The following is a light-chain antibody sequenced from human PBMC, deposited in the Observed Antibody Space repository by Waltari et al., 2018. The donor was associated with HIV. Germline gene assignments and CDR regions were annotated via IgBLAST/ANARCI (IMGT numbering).Light chain of an antibody. J-gene: IGLJ2*01. CDR2: GNS. Sequence: QSVLTQPPSVSGAPGQRVTISCTGSSSNIGAGYDVHWYQHLPGTAPKLLIYGNSNRPSVVPYRFSGAKSGTSASLAITGLQAEDEADYYCQSYDSSLSGGDVVFGGGTKLTVL. CDR1: SSNIGAGYD. V-gene: IGLV1-40*01. CDR3: QSYDSSLSGGDVV.